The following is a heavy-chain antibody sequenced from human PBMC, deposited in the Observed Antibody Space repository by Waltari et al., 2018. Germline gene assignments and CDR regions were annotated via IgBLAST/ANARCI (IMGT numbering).Heavy chain of an antibody. Sequence: QVQLQESGPGLVKPSETLSLTCAVSGYSISSGYYWGWIRQPPGKGLEWIGRIYHSGSTDYNPSLKSRVTISVDTSKNQFSLKLSSVTAADTAVYYCARHDKGGRIAARRHNWFDPWGQGTLVTVSS. CDR1: GYSISSGYY. CDR3: ARHDKGGRIAARRHNWFDP. J-gene: IGHJ5*02. CDR2: IYHSGST. V-gene: IGHV4-38-2*01. D-gene: IGHD6-6*01.